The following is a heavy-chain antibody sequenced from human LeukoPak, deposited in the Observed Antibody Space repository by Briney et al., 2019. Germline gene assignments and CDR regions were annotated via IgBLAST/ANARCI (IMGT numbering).Heavy chain of an antibody. J-gene: IGHJ3*02. Sequence: GGSLRLSCATSGFTFSSYSMTWVRQAPGKGLDWVSSINSYSSDIYYADSVKGRSTISRDNAKNSLYLQMNSLRAEDTAVYYCARKRSPGAFDIWGQGTMVTVSS. V-gene: IGHV3-21*01. CDR3: ARKRSPGAFDI. CDR2: INSYSSDI. CDR1: GFTFSSYS.